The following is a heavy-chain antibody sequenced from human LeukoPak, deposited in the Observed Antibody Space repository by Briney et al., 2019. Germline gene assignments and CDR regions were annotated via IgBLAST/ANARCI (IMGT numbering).Heavy chain of an antibody. CDR1: GYTFTGYI. J-gene: IGHJ4*02. CDR3: ARVRLMSGYDLAY. V-gene: IGHV1-2*02. CDR2: LNPHSGGT. D-gene: IGHD5-12*01. Sequence: ASVKVSCKASGYTFTGYIIHWVRQAPGQGLEWMGWLNPHSGGTNYAQNFQGRVTMTRDTSKSTAYMELSRLGSDDAAVYYCARVRLMSGYDLAYWGQGTLVTVSS.